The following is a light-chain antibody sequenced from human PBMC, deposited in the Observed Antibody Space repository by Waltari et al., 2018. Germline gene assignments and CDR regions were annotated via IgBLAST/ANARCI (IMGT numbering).Light chain of an antibody. V-gene: IGKV2-24*01. CDR1: QSLVHSDDGNPY. CDR2: KIS. Sequence: DIVMTQTPLSLPVTLGQPASISCRSSQSLVHSDDGNPYLSWLHQRPGQPPRLLIYKISNRFSGVPDRFSGSGAGTDFTLKISRVEAEDVGVYYCLQATQFPRSFGQGTKLEIK. CDR3: LQATQFPRS. J-gene: IGKJ2*01.